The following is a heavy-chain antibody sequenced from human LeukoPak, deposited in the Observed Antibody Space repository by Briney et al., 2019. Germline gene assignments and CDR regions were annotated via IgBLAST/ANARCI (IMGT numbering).Heavy chain of an antibody. J-gene: IGHJ4*02. CDR2: MNPNSGNT. D-gene: IGHD1-26*01. CDR1: GYTFTSYD. Sequence: ASVKVSCKASGYTFTSYDINWVRQATGQGLEWMGWMNPNSGNTGYAQKFQGRVTITRNTSISTAYMELSSLRSEDTAVYYCARAKGGATDPDYWGQGTLVTVSS. CDR3: ARAKGGATDPDY. V-gene: IGHV1-8*03.